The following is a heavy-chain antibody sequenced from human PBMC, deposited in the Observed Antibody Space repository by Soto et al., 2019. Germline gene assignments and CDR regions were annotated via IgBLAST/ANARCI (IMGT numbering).Heavy chain of an antibody. J-gene: IGHJ4*02. V-gene: IGHV3-15*01. CDR3: TTDGRCSGGSCSTYYFDY. CDR2: IKSKTDGGTT. D-gene: IGHD2-15*01. CDR1: GFTFSNAW. Sequence: GALKISCAASGFTFSNAWMSWVRRAPGKGLEWVGRIKSKTDGGTTDYAAPVKGRFTISRDDSKNMLYLQMNSLKTEDAAVYYCTTDGRCSGGSCSTYYFDYWGQGTLVTVSS.